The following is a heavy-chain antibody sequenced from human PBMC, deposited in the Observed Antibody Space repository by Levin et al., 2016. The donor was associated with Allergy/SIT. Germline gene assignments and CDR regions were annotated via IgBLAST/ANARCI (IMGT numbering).Heavy chain of an antibody. CDR1: GFTFSSYS. J-gene: IGHJ6*02. Sequence: GESLKISCAASGFTFSSYSMNWVRQAPGKGLEWVSYISSSSSTIYYADSVKGRFTISRDNAKNSLYLQMNSLRDEDTAVYYCANAPLYDSSGYGFYYYYGMDVWGQGTTVTVSS. D-gene: IGHD3-22*01. CDR2: ISSSSSTI. CDR3: ANAPLYDSSGYGFYYYYGMDV. V-gene: IGHV3-48*02.